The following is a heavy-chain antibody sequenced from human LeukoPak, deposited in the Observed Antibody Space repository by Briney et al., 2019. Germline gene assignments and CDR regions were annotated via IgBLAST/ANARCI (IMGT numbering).Heavy chain of an antibody. Sequence: GGSLRLSCAASGFTFSNAWMSWVRQAPGKGLEWVGRIKSKTDGGTTDYAAPVKGRFTISRDDSKNTLYLQMNSLRAEDTAVYYCARDSSSRLVFDYWGQGTLVTVSS. CDR1: GFTFSNAW. CDR2: IKSKTDGGTT. CDR3: ARDSSSRLVFDY. J-gene: IGHJ4*02. D-gene: IGHD6-19*01. V-gene: IGHV3-15*01.